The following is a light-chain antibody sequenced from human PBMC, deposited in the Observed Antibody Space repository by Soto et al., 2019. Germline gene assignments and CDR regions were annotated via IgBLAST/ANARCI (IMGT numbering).Light chain of an antibody. J-gene: IGKJ1*01. CDR2: AAS. Sequence: AIQMTQSPSSLSASVGDRVTITCRASQAITNDLGWFQQKPGKAPKLLIYAASHLHSGVPSRFSGSGSDTDFTLTISSLQPEDFATYYCLQDYNYPRTFGQGTKVEL. V-gene: IGKV1-6*01. CDR3: LQDYNYPRT. CDR1: QAITND.